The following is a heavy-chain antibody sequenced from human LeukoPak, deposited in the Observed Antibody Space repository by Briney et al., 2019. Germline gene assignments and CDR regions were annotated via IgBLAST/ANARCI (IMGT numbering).Heavy chain of an antibody. V-gene: IGHV3-21*01. CDR3: ARGFFGSSWYGEFDY. J-gene: IGHJ4*02. CDR2: ISSSSSYI. D-gene: IGHD6-13*01. CDR1: GFTFSSYG. Sequence: GRSLRLSCAASGFTFSSYGMHWVRQAPGKGLEWVSSISSSSSYIYYADSVKGRFTISRDNAKNSLYLQMNSLRAEDTAVYYCARGFFGSSWYGEFDYWGQGTLVTVSS.